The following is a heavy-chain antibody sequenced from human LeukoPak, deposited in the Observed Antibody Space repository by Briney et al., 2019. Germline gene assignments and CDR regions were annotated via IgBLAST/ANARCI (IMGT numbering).Heavy chain of an antibody. CDR2: IIPILGIA. V-gene: IGHV1-69*04. CDR1: GGTFSSYA. D-gene: IGHD4-23*01. J-gene: IGHJ4*02. CDR3: ARELVHGGGLDY. Sequence: SVKVSCKASGGTFSSYAISWVRQAPGQGLEWMGRIIPILGIANYAQKFQGGVTITADKSTSTAYMELSSLRSEDTAVYYCARELVHGGGLDYWGQGTLVTVSS.